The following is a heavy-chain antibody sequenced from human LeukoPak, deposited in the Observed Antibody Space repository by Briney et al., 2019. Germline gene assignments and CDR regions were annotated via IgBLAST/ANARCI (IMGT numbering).Heavy chain of an antibody. D-gene: IGHD6-13*01. J-gene: IGHJ4*02. V-gene: IGHV1-69*13. Sequence: SVKVSCKASGGTFSSYAISWVRQAPGQGLEWMGGIIPIFGTANYAQKFQGRVTVTADESTSTAYMELSSLRSEDTAVYYCARSLIAAAGHFDYWGQGTLVTVSS. CDR1: GGTFSSYA. CDR3: ARSLIAAAGHFDY. CDR2: IIPIFGTA.